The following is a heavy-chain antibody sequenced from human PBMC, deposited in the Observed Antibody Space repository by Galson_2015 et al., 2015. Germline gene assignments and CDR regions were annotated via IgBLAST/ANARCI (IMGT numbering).Heavy chain of an antibody. Sequence: SLRLSCAASGFTFSSYAMSWVRQAPGKGLEWVSAISTSAGSTYYADSVKGRFTISRDNSKNTLYLQMNSLRAEDTAVYYCAKVIQRSRYGNFDYWGQGTLVTVSS. CDR2: ISTSAGST. D-gene: IGHD3-16*01. CDR1: GFTFSSYA. V-gene: IGHV3-23*01. CDR3: AKVIQRSRYGNFDY. J-gene: IGHJ4*02.